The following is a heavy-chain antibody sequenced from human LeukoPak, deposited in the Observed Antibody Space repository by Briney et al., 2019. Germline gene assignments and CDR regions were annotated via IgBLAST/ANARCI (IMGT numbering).Heavy chain of an antibody. D-gene: IGHD6-13*01. CDR1: GGSISSSSYY. CDR3: AKHGRALAASGAKDYFDY. CDR2: LYYSGST. Sequence: SETLSLTCTVSGGSISSSSYYWGWIRQPPGKGLEWIGSLYYSGSTYYNPSLKSRVTISVDTSKNQFSLKLSSVTAADTAVYYYAKHGRALAASGAKDYFDYWGQGTLVTVSS. V-gene: IGHV4-39*01. J-gene: IGHJ4*02.